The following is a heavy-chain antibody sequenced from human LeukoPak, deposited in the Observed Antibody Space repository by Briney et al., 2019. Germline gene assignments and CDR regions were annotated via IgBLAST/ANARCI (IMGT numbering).Heavy chain of an antibody. CDR3: ARDLERFLEWSNYWYFDL. Sequence: ASVKVSCKASGYTFTGYYMHWVRQAPGQGLEWMGWINPNSGGTNYAQKFQGRVTMTRDTSISTAYMELSRLGSDDTAVYYCARDLERFLEWSNYWYFDLWGRGTLVTVSS. V-gene: IGHV1-2*02. CDR1: GYTFTGYY. CDR2: INPNSGGT. D-gene: IGHD3-3*01. J-gene: IGHJ2*01.